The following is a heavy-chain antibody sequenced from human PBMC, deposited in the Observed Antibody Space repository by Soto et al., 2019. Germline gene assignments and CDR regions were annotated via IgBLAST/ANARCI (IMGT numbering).Heavy chain of an antibody. D-gene: IGHD3-16*01. CDR3: AKALRLHFDY. CDR2: LSGSGNKT. J-gene: IGHJ4*02. CDR1: GFSFRTYA. V-gene: IGHV3-23*01. Sequence: GGSLRLSCAASGFSFRTYAMSWVRQAPGKGLEWVSALSGSGNKTYYADSVRGRFTISRDNSKNTLYLQMHSLRAEDTAVYYCAKALRLHFDYWGQGTVVTVSS.